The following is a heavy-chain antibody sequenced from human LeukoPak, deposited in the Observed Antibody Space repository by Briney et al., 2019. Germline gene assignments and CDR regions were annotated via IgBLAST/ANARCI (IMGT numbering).Heavy chain of an antibody. CDR3: ARVPVGHNWNYVRESKWFDP. CDR2: INAYNGNT. D-gene: IGHD1-7*01. CDR1: GYTFTSYG. J-gene: IGHJ5*02. V-gene: IGHV1-18*04. Sequence: ASVKVSCKASGYTFTSYGISWVRQAPGQGLEWMGWINAYNGNTNYAQKLQGRVTMTTDTSTSTAYMELRSLRSDDTAVYYCARVPVGHNWNYVRESKWFDPWGQGTLVTVSS.